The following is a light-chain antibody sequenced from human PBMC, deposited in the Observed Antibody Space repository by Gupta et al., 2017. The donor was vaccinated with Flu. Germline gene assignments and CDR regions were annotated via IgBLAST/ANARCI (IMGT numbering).Light chain of an antibody. CDR2: AAS. Sequence: DIQMSQSPSSLSASVGDRVTITCRASQSISSNLNWYQQKPGKAHKLLIYAASSLQSGVPSRFSGSGSGTDFTLTISSLQPEDFATYYYQQSYSTPPWTFGQGTKVEIK. V-gene: IGKV1-39*01. CDR3: QQSYSTPPWT. J-gene: IGKJ1*01. CDR1: QSISSN.